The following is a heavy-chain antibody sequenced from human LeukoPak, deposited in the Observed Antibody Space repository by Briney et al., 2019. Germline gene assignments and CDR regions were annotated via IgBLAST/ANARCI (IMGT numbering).Heavy chain of an antibody. J-gene: IGHJ4*02. CDR2: IIPNSGGT. Sequence: ASVKVSCKASGYTFTGYYMNWVRQAPGQGLEWMGRIIPNSGGTNYAQKFQGRVTMTTEASTSTAYMERSSLRSEDTAWYFCAGNRGSYYYDSSFDYWGQGTLVTVSS. CDR3: AGNRGSYYYDSSFDY. CDR1: GYTFTGYY. D-gene: IGHD3-22*01. V-gene: IGHV1-2*06.